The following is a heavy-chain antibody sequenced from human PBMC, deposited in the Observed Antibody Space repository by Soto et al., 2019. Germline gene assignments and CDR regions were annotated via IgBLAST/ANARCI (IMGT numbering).Heavy chain of an antibody. CDR2: ISSSGSTI. V-gene: IGHV3-48*03. D-gene: IGHD2-21*01. J-gene: IGHJ4*02. CDR3: ARGHHCRGGGYFDY. Sequence: EVQLVESGGGLVQPGGSLRLSCAASGFTFSSYEMNWVRQAPGKGLEWVSYISSSGSTIYYADSVKGRFTISRDNAKNSLFRQKQSLMAVETAVYYCARGHHCRGGGYFDYWGQETLVTVSS. CDR1: GFTFSSYE.